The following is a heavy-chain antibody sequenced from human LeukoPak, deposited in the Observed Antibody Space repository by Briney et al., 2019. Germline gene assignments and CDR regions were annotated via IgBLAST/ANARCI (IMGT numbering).Heavy chain of an antibody. CDR1: GFTFSRYG. CDR2: ISYDGSNK. Sequence: GGSLRLSCEASGFTFSRYGMNWVRQAPGKGLEWVTAISYDGSNKYYADSVKGRFTISRDNSKNTLYVQMNSLRAEDTAVYYCAKEGYSTGYYSYYYMDVWGKGTTVSVSS. V-gene: IGHV3-30*04. D-gene: IGHD6-13*01. J-gene: IGHJ6*03. CDR3: AKEGYSTGYYSYYYMDV.